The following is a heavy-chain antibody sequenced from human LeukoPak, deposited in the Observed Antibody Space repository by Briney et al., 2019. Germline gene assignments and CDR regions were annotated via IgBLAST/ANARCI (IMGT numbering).Heavy chain of an antibody. CDR1: GFTFSSYA. J-gene: IGHJ4*02. Sequence: GGSLRLSCAASGFTFSSYAMSWVRQAPGKGLEWVSAISGSGGSTYYADSVKGRFTISRDNSKNTLYLQMNSLRAEDTAVYYCAKERWWSIVVVISAYYSDYWGQGTLVTFSS. CDR3: AKERWWSIVVVISAYYSDY. D-gene: IGHD3-22*01. CDR2: ISGSGGST. V-gene: IGHV3-23*01.